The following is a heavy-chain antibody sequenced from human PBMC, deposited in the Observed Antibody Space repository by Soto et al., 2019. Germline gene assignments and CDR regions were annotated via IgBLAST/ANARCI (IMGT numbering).Heavy chain of an antibody. CDR2: IYHSGST. V-gene: IGHV4-4*02. CDR3: ARVGVASSGWYSFDY. CDR1: GGSISSSNW. D-gene: IGHD6-19*01. Sequence: SETLSLTCAVSGGSISSSNWWSCVRQPPGKGLEWIGEIYHSGSTNYNPSLKSRVTISVDKSKNQFPLKLSSVTAADTAVYYCARVGVASSGWYSFDYWGQGTLVTVSS. J-gene: IGHJ4*02.